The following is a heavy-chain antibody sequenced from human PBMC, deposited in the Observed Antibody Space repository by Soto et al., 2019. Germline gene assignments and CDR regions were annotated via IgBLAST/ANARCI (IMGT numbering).Heavy chain of an antibody. J-gene: IGHJ1*01. V-gene: IGHV1-69*02. CDR3: ARHPGTEGDYYDSSGYPEYFQH. D-gene: IGHD3-22*01. CDR1: GGTFSSYT. Sequence: QVQLVQSGAEVKKPGSSVKVSCKASGGTFSSYTISWVRQAPGQGLEWMGRIIPILGIANYAQKFQGRVTITADKSTSTAYMELSSLRSEDTAVYYCARHPGTEGDYYDSSGYPEYFQHWGQGTLVTVSS. CDR2: IIPILGIA.